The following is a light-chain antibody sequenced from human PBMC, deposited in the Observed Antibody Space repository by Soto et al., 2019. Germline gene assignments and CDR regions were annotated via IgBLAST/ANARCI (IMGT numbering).Light chain of an antibody. V-gene: IGKV2-28*01. CDR3: MQGLRPMYT. J-gene: IGKJ2*01. CDR2: LGS. Sequence: EIAMTQSPLSLAVTPGEPASISCRSSQTLLHSNGYTYLDWYLQKPGQSPQLLIYLGSNRASGVPDRFSGSGSGTDFTLKISRVEAEDVGIFYSMQGLRPMYTFGQGTKLEIK. CDR1: QTLLHSNGYTY.